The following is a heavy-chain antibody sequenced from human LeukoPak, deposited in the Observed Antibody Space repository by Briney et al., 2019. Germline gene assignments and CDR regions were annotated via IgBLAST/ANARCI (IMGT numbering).Heavy chain of an antibody. CDR2: IIPIFGTA. Sequence: SVKVSCKASGGTFSSYAISWVRQAPGQGLEWMGRIIPIFGTANYAQKFQGRVTITTDESTSTAYMELSSLRSEDTAVYYCARDYYDGSGYLDYWGQGTLVTVSS. CDR3: ARDYYDGSGYLDY. V-gene: IGHV1-69*05. D-gene: IGHD3-22*01. J-gene: IGHJ4*02. CDR1: GGTFSSYA.